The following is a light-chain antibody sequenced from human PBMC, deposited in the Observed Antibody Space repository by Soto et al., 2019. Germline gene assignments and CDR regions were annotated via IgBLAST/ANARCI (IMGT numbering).Light chain of an antibody. CDR3: QQYYTFPLYT. Sequence: VIWMTQSPSFLSAIRGDRVTISCRMSQDIGHYLAWYRQKPGKAPELLIYDTSRLQTGAPSRFSGSGSGTYFTLTISSLQCEDFATFYCQQYYTFPLYTFGQGTKLEI. V-gene: IGKV1D-8*01. CDR1: QDIGHY. J-gene: IGKJ2*01. CDR2: DTS.